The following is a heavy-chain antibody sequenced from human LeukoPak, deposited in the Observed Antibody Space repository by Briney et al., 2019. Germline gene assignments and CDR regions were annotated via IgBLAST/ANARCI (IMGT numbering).Heavy chain of an antibody. J-gene: IGHJ4*02. V-gene: IGHV3-7*03. Sequence: GGSLRLSCIGSRCTFSNYWMSWLRQAPRKGPEWVAHINQYGSEKHYVDSVKGRFTISRDNAKNSLYLLMNNLRAEDTAVYYCARAPYGSGSSYYFDDWGQGTLVTVSS. D-gene: IGHD3-10*01. CDR3: ARAPYGSGSSYYFDD. CDR1: RCTFSNYW. CDR2: INQYGSEK.